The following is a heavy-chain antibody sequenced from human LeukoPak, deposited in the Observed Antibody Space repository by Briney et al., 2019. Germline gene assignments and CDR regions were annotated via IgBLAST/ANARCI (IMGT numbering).Heavy chain of an antibody. D-gene: IGHD3-22*01. CDR1: GYAFTSYY. J-gene: IGHJ4*02. V-gene: IGHV1-2*02. CDR2: INPNSGDT. Sequence: VSVKVSCNASGYAFTSYYIQWVRQAPGQGLECMGWINPNSGDTHFARNFQDTVTMTRDTSITTVYMSLTRLTSADTAVYYCARGPLINSRGRHAHFDFWGQGTGVTVSS. CDR3: ARGPLINSRGRHAHFDF.